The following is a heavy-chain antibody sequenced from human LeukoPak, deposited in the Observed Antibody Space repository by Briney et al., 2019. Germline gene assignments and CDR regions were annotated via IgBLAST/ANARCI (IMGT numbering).Heavy chain of an antibody. J-gene: IGHJ4*02. CDR2: ISSSSSYI. Sequence: GGSLRLSCAASGFTFSSYSMNWVRQAPGKGLEWVSSISSSSSYIYYADSVKGRFTISRDNAKNSLYLQMNSLRAEDTAVYYCARDGFQEDSYGYYFDYWGQGTLVTVSS. CDR3: ARDGFQEDSYGYYFDY. D-gene: IGHD5-18*01. V-gene: IGHV3-21*01. CDR1: GFTFSSYS.